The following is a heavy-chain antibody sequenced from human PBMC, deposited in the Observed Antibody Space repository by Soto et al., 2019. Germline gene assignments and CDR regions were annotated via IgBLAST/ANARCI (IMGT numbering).Heavy chain of an antibody. Sequence: GGSLRLSCAASGSTFSSYAMSWVRQAPGKGLEWVSAISGSGGSTYYADSVKGRFSISRDNSKNTLYLQMNSLKAEDTAVYFFAKDSGFVELSPDYFDYWGQGTLVTVSS. D-gene: IGHD3-10*01. V-gene: IGHV3-23*01. CDR1: GSTFSSYA. CDR3: AKDSGFVELSPDYFDY. J-gene: IGHJ4*02. CDR2: ISGSGGST.